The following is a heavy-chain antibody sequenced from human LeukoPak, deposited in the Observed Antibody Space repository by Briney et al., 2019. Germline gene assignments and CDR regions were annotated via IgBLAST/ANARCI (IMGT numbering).Heavy chain of an antibody. CDR2: ISGSGDNT. CDR3: AKGSYYDSSGSFYFDY. CDR1: GFTFSSYA. J-gene: IGHJ4*02. Sequence: GGSLRLSCAASGFTFSSYAMSWVRQAPGKGLEWVSGISGSGDNTYYADSVKGRFTISRDNYKNTLYVQVNSLGTEDTAAYYCAKGSYYDSSGSFYFDYWGQGTLVTVSS. D-gene: IGHD3-22*01. V-gene: IGHV3-23*01.